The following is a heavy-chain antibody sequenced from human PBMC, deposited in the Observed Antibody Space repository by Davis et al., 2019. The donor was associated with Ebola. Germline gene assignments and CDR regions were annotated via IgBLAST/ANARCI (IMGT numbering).Heavy chain of an antibody. CDR1: GGSFSGYY. Sequence: SETLSLTCAVYGGSFSGYYWSWIRQPPGKGLEWIGEIHHSGSTNYNPSLKSRVTISVDTSKNQFSLKLSSVTAADTAVYYCARGGDYIWGSYSYYYYYGMDVWGQGTTVTVSS. D-gene: IGHD3-16*01. J-gene: IGHJ6*02. V-gene: IGHV4-34*01. CDR3: ARGGDYIWGSYSYYYYYGMDV. CDR2: IHHSGST.